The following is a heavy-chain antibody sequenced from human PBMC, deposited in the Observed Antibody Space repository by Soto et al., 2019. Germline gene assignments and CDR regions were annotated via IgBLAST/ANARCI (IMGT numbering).Heavy chain of an antibody. V-gene: IGHV3-73*01. Sequence: GGSLRFSVAGSGFSFGGSAMPGVRQASGKGLEWVGRIRSKANSYATAYAASVKGRFTISRDDSKNTAYLQMNSLKTEDTAVYYCTRLNDYGDYDGLGYWGQGT. CDR1: GFSFGGSA. CDR3: TRLNDYGDYDGLGY. CDR2: IRSKANSYAT. J-gene: IGHJ4*02. D-gene: IGHD4-17*01.